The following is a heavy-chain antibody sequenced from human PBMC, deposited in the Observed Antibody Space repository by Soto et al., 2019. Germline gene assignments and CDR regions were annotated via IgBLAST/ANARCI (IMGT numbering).Heavy chain of an antibody. J-gene: IGHJ6*02. CDR2: IIPSFGTA. V-gene: IGHV1-69*01. Sequence: ASVKVSCNASGGTFSSYAISLVRQAPGQGLEWMGGIIPSFGTANYAQKFQGRVTITADESTSTAYMELSSLRSEDTAVYYCARDYGDFGYYGMDVWGQGTTVTVSS. D-gene: IGHD4-17*01. CDR1: GGTFSSYA. CDR3: ARDYGDFGYYGMDV.